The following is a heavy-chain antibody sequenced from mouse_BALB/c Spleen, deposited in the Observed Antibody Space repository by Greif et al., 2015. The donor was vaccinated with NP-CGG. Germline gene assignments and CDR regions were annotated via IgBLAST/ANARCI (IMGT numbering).Heavy chain of an antibody. CDR2: ILPGSGST. J-gene: IGHJ4*01. Sequence: VKLQESGAELMKPGASVKISCKATGYTFSSYWIEWVKQRPGHGLEWIGEILPGSGSTNYNEKFKGKATFTADTSSNTAYMQLSSLTSEDSAVYYCAGGEYGNLYAMDYWGQGTSVTVSS. D-gene: IGHD2-10*02. CDR3: AGGEYGNLYAMDY. V-gene: IGHV1-9*01. CDR1: GYTFSSYW.